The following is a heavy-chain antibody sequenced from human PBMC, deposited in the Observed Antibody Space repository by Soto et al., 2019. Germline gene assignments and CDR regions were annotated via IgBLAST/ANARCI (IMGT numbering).Heavy chain of an antibody. CDR1: GGSISSGGYY. D-gene: IGHD2-21*02. CDR3: AREIVTAGGNNYFDP. Sequence: PSETLSLTCTVSGGSISSGGYYLSWIRQHPGKGLEWIGYIYYSGSTYYNPSLKSRVTISVDTSKNQFSLKLNSLTAADTAVYFCAREIVTAGGNNYFDPWGPGTLVTVSS. CDR2: IYYSGST. V-gene: IGHV4-31*03. J-gene: IGHJ5*02.